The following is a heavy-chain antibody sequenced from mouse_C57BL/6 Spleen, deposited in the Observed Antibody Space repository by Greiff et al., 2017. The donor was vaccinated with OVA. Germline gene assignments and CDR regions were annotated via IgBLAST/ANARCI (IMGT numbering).Heavy chain of an antibody. Sequence: QVQLKQSGAELVRPGASVTLSCKASGYTFTDYEMHWVKQTPVHGLEWIGAIDPETGGTAYNQKFKGKAILTVDKSSSTAYMQLSSLTSEDSAVYYCARYDYDEGFAYWGQGTLVTVSA. CDR2: IDPETGGT. D-gene: IGHD2-4*01. J-gene: IGHJ3*01. V-gene: IGHV1-15*01. CDR3: ARYDYDEGFAY. CDR1: GYTFTDYE.